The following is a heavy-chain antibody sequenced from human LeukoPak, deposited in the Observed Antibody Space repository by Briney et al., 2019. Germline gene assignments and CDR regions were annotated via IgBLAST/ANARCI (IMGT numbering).Heavy chain of an antibody. D-gene: IGHD6-13*01. CDR1: GFTLSRHG. V-gene: IGHV3-23*01. CDR2: IRGSGGSA. CDR3: AKDEKQQLVLGLDTFDY. J-gene: IGHJ4*02. Sequence: PGGSLRLSCAASGFTLSRHGMSWVRQAPGKGLEWVSAIRGSGGSAYYADSVKGRFTISRDNSKNTLYLQMNSLRAEDTAVYYCAKDEKQQLVLGLDTFDYWGQGTLVTVSS.